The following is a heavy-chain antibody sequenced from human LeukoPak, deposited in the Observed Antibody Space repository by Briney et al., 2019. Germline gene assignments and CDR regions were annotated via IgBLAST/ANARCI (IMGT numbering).Heavy chain of an antibody. V-gene: IGHV3-48*01. D-gene: IGHD2-2*01. Sequence: GGSLRLSCAASGFTFSTYNMNWVRQAPGKGLEWVSYISSSSSTMYYADSVKGRFTISRGNAKSSLYLQMNSLRAEDTAVYYCARSGGVVVPAEGPQGHYYYSYYMDVWGKGTTVTVSS. CDR3: ARSGGVVVPAEGPQGHYYYSYYMDV. CDR2: ISSSSSTM. J-gene: IGHJ6*03. CDR1: GFTFSTYN.